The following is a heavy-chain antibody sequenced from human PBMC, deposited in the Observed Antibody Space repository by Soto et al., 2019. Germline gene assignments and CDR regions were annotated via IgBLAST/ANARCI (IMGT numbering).Heavy chain of an antibody. D-gene: IGHD1-26*01. CDR2: VTGSGVTT. J-gene: IGHJ3*02. V-gene: IGHV3-23*01. Sequence: PGGSLRLSCVVSGDSLSSYVINWVRQAPGKGLEWVSGVTGSGVTTWYADSVKGRFTISRDNSKNTLFLQMNSLRAEDTAVYYCVKSQSGSYFAAFDIWGQGTTVTVSS. CDR3: VKSQSGSYFAAFDI. CDR1: GDSLSSYV.